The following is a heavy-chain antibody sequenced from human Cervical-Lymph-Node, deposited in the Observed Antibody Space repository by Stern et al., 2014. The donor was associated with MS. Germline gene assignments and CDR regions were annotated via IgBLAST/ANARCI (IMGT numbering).Heavy chain of an antibody. V-gene: IGHV3-23*04. CDR2: IRGSGGST. CDR1: GFTFSSYA. Sequence: EVQLVESGGGSVQPGGSLRLSCAASGFTFSSYAMSCVRQAPGKGLECVSVIRGSGGSTYYADSVKGRFTISRDNSKNTLYLQMNSLRAEDTAVYYCAKGEGYYYESSGYYYYYYGMDVWGQGTTVTVSS. D-gene: IGHD3-22*01. CDR3: AKGEGYYYESSGYYYYYYGMDV. J-gene: IGHJ6*02.